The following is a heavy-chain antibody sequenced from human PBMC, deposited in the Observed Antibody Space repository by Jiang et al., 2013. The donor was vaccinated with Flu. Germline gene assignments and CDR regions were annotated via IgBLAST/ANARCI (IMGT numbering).Heavy chain of an antibody. J-gene: IGHJ4*02. Sequence: VKPTQTLTLTCNFSGFSLTSPTVGVGWICQPPGKALEWLALQLWNDEKYYSPSLRSRLTVTKDTSKNQVVLTMTNMDPVDTATYYCAHRRGIFGVVIMAFDYWGQGTLVTVSS. CDR1: GFSLTSPTVG. D-gene: IGHD3-3*01. CDR3: AHRRGIFGVVIMAFDY. CDR2: QLWNDEK. V-gene: IGHV2-5*01.